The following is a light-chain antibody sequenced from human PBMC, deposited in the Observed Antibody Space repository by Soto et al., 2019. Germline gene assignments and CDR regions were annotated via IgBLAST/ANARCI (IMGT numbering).Light chain of an antibody. Sequence: DLQMTQSPSTLSASVGDRVTITCRASQSISSWLAWYQQKPGKAPKLLIYKASSLESGVPSRFSGSGSGTEFSLTISSLQPDDFATYYCQQYNSLPTFGQGTKVEIK. CDR2: KAS. CDR1: QSISSW. CDR3: QQYNSLPT. V-gene: IGKV1-5*03. J-gene: IGKJ1*01.